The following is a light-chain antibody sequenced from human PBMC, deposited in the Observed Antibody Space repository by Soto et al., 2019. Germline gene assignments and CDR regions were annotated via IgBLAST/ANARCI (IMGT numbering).Light chain of an antibody. CDR2: AAS. V-gene: IGKV1-9*01. J-gene: IGKJ3*01. CDR3: QQLNTYA. CDR1: LGISTY. Sequence: DIQLTQSPSFLSASVGDRVTITCRASLGISTYLAWYQQKPGKAPNLLIYAASTLQSGVPSRFSGSGSGTEFTLTISSLQPEDFATYYCQQLNTYAFGPGTKVDIK.